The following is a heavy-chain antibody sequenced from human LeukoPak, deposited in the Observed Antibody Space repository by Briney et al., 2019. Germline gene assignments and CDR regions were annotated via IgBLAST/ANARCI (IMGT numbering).Heavy chain of an antibody. J-gene: IGHJ4*02. V-gene: IGHV1-2*02. CDR1: GYTFTGYY. CDR3: ARLGHGDYGFDY. Sequence: ASVKVSCKASGYTFTGYYIHWVRQAPGQGLEWMGWINPNSGGTNYAQRFQGRVTMTRDTSIGTVDMELSRLRSDDTAVYYCARLGHGDYGFDYWGQGTLVTVSS. CDR2: INPNSGGT. D-gene: IGHD4-17*01.